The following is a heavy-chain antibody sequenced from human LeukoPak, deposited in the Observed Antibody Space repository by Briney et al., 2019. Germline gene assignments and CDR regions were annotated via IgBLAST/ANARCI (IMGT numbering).Heavy chain of an antibody. J-gene: IGHJ4*02. CDR2: ISGYNGDT. Sequence: GSVNVSFQASGYIFSTHGISWVRQAPGQGVEWIGWISGYNGDTNYAERFQGRVTMTTDTSTTTAYMELRSLTSDDTAVYYCARDLRSVRYGDYDYWGQGTLVTVSS. CDR3: ARDLRSVRYGDYDY. V-gene: IGHV1-18*01. CDR1: GYIFSTHG. D-gene: IGHD4-17*01.